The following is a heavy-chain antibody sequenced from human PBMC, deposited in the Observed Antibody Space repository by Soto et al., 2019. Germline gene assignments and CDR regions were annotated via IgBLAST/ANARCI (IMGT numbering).Heavy chain of an antibody. CDR1: GLTFSDCY. D-gene: IGHD3-10*01. J-gene: IGHJ6*02. CDR3: ARVRFGEWGYAMDV. CDR2: ISSSGSSI. Sequence: QVQLMESGGGLVKPGGSLRLSCAASGLTFSDCYMNWIRQAPGKGLEWVSYISSSGSSINYAGSVKGRFTISRDNAKNSLYLQKNSLRAEDTAMYYCARVRFGEWGYAMDVWGQGTTVTVSS. V-gene: IGHV3-11*01.